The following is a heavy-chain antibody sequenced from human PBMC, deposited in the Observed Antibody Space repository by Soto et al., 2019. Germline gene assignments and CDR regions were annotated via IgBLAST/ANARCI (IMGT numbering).Heavy chain of an antibody. V-gene: IGHV1-18*01. CDR2: ISAYNGNT. Sequence: GPSVKVSCKASGYTFTSYGISWVRQAPGQGLEWMGWISAYNGNTNYAQKLQGRVTMTTDTSTSTAYMELRSLRSDDTAVYYCARDSSIAVAVEDYGMDVWGQGTTVTVSS. CDR3: ARDSSIAVAVEDYGMDV. J-gene: IGHJ6*02. CDR1: GYTFTSYG. D-gene: IGHD6-19*01.